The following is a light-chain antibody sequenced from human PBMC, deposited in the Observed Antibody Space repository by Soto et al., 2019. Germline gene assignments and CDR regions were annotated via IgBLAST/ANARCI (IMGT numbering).Light chain of an antibody. Sequence: EVVLTQSPGTLSLSPGERATLSCRASQSVSSSFLDWYQQKPGQAPRLLIHAASTGATGIPARFRGSGSGTDFTLTISSLEPEDAAVYFCHQYADSPQTFGQGTKVEIK. V-gene: IGKV3-20*01. J-gene: IGKJ2*01. CDR1: QSVSSSF. CDR2: AAS. CDR3: HQYADSPQT.